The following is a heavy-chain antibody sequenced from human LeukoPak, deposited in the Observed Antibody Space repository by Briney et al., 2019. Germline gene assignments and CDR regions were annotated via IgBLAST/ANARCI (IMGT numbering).Heavy chain of an antibody. CDR1: GFTFSSNW. Sequence: AGGSLRLSCAASGFTFSSNWMSWVRQAPGKGLEWVANVKQDGSETYYVDSVKGRFTISRDNAKNSLFLQMNTLRVEDTVVYYCARAYSYAFEPWGQGTLVTVSS. J-gene: IGHJ5*02. D-gene: IGHD5-18*01. CDR2: VKQDGSET. CDR3: ARAYSYAFEP. V-gene: IGHV3-7*04.